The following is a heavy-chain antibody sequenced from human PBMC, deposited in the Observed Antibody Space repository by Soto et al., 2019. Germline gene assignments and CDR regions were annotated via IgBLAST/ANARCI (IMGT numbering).Heavy chain of an antibody. CDR2: IIPILGIA. D-gene: IGHD6-13*01. CDR1: VGTFSSYT. CDR3: ERGIAAAGVYFDY. V-gene: IGHV1-69*02. J-gene: IGHJ4*02. Sequence: ASVKVSCKASVGTFSSYTISWVRQAPGQGLEWMGRIIPILGIANYAQKFQGRVTITADKSTSTAYMELSSLRSEDTAVYYCERGIAAAGVYFDYWGQGTLVTVSS.